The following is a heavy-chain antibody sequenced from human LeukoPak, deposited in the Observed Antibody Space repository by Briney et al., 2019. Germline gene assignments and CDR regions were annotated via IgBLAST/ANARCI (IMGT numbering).Heavy chain of an antibody. J-gene: IGHJ4*02. V-gene: IGHV3-7*01. CDR1: GLPFSDYW. Sequence: GGSLRLSCVASGLPFSDYWMSWVRQAPGKGLEWVANIKQDESEKYYVDSVRGRFTISRDNAKTSLYLQMNSLRVEDTAVYYCARGSHSSSYGFDYWGQGALVTVSS. D-gene: IGHD6-13*01. CDR2: IKQDESEK. CDR3: ARGSHSSSYGFDY.